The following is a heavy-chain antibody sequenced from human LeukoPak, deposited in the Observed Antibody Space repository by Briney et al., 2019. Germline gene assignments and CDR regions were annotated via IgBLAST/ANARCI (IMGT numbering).Heavy chain of an antibody. CDR2: IYYSGST. V-gene: IGHV4-59*11. Sequence: SETLSLTCTVSGGSISGHYWSWIRQPPGKGLEWIGYIYYSGSTNYNPSLKSRVTISVDTSKNQFSLKLSSVTAADTAVYYCARASYGGYFDYWGQGTLVTVSS. D-gene: IGHD4-23*01. J-gene: IGHJ4*02. CDR1: GGSISGHY. CDR3: ARASYGGYFDY.